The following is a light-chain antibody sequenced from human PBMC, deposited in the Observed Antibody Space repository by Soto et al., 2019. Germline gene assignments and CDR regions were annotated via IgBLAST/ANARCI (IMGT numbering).Light chain of an antibody. CDR2: AAS. J-gene: IGKJ4*01. CDR3: QQSYSTPLLT. CDR1: QTITTY. V-gene: IGKV1-39*01. Sequence: DLQMTQSPSSLSASVGDRVTITCRASQTITTYLNWYQQKPGKAPKLLIYAASSLQSGVPSRFSGSGSGTDFTLTINSLQPEDFATYYCQQSYSTPLLTFGGGTKVEIK.